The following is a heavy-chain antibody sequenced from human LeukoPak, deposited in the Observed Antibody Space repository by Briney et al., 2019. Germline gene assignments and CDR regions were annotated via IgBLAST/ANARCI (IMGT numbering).Heavy chain of an antibody. CDR1: GITFSSYA. D-gene: IGHD6-13*01. V-gene: IGHV3-23*01. CDR2: IIVSGGST. J-gene: IGHJ4*02. Sequence: GGSLRLSCTASGITFSSYAMSWFRQAPGKGLEWVSAIIVSGGSTYYADSVKRRFTISRDNSKNALYLQMNSLRAEDTAVYYCAKDRKAAPPDPEFVYWGQGTLVTVSS. CDR3: AKDRKAAPPDPEFVY.